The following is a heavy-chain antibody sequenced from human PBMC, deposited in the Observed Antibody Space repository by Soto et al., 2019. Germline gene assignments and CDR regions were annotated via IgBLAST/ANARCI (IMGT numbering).Heavy chain of an antibody. Sequence: SETLSLTCTVSGGSISSSSYYWGWIRQPPGKGLEWIGSIYYSGSTYYNPSLKSRVTISVDTSKNQFSLKLSSVTAADTAVYYCARPFYRYYYYYGMDVWGQGTTVTVSS. CDR2: IYYSGST. CDR1: GGSISSSSYY. V-gene: IGHV4-39*01. D-gene: IGHD2-15*01. CDR3: ARPFYRYYYYYGMDV. J-gene: IGHJ6*02.